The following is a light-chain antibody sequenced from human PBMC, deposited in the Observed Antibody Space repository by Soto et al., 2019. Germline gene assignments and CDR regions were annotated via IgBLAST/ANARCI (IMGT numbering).Light chain of an antibody. CDR2: GNS. V-gene: IGLV1-40*01. J-gene: IGLJ3*02. Sequence: QSVLTQPPSVSGAPGQRVTISCTGSSSNIGAGYDVHWYQQLPGTAPKLLIYGNSNRPSGVPDRFSGSKSGTSASLAITGLQAEDEADYDCQSYDSSLSADWVFCGGTKLTVL. CDR3: QSYDSSLSADWV. CDR1: SSNIGAGYD.